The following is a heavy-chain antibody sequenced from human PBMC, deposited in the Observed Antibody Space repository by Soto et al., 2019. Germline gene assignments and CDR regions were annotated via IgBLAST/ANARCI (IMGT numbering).Heavy chain of an antibody. J-gene: IGHJ3*02. V-gene: IGHV3-9*01. CDR3: AKVCLGSGVTLDAFDI. Sequence: PGGSLRLSCAASGFTFDDYAMHWVRQAPGKGLEWVSGISWNSGSIGYADSVKGRFTISRDNAKNSLYLQMNSLRAEDTALYYCAKVCLGSGVTLDAFDIWGQGTMVTVSS. CDR1: GFTFDDYA. CDR2: ISWNSGSI. D-gene: IGHD3-10*01.